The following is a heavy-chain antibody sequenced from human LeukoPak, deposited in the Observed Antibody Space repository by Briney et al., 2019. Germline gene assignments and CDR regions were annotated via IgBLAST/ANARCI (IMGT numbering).Heavy chain of an antibody. V-gene: IGHV4-30-4*02. D-gene: IGHD2-2*02. CDR2: IYYSGST. CDR1: GGSISSGDYY. Sequence: PSETLSLTCTVSGGSISSGDYYWSWIRQPPGKGLEWIGYIYYSGSTYYNPSLKSRVTISVDTSKNQFSLKLSSVTAADTAVYYCARFSSGYCSSTSCYNYCFDPGGQGTLVTVSS. CDR3: ARFSSGYCSSTSCYNYCFDP. J-gene: IGHJ5*02.